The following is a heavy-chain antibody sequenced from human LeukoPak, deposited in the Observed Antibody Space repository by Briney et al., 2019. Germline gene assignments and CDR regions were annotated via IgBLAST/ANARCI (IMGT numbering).Heavy chain of an antibody. Sequence: ASVKVSCKASGYTFTGYYLHWVRQAPGQGLEWMGWINPNSGDTKYAQKFQGRVTMTRDTSISTAYMEVRSDDTAVYYCARKNYYDTSGRFDCWGQGTLVTVS. CDR1: GYTFTGYY. V-gene: IGHV1-2*02. D-gene: IGHD3-22*01. CDR2: INPNSGDT. CDR3: ARKNYYDTSGRFDC. J-gene: IGHJ4*02.